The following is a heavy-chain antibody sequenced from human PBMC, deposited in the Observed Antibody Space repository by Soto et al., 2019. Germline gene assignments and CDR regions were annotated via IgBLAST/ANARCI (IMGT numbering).Heavy chain of an antibody. CDR1: GFTFSNYW. CDR2: IKQDGSEQ. Sequence: EVQLVESGGGLVQPGGSLRLSCAASGFTFSNYWMNWVRQAPGKGPEWVANIKQDGSEQHYVDSVKGRFTISRDNAKNALYLQMNSLRVEDTAVYYCAKDLGWLRVDSWGQGTLVTV. J-gene: IGHJ4*02. CDR3: AKDLGWLRVDS. D-gene: IGHD5-18*01. V-gene: IGHV3-7*04.